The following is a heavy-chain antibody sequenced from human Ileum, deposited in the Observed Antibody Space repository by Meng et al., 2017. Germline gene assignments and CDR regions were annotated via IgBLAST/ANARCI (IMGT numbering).Heavy chain of an antibody. Sequence: QVLLRESGPGLVQPSETLPLTCSVSGASVSGNSYWSWVRQPPGKGLAWIGQIDQSGNSYYSPSLKSRVTMSIDKSKNQFSLRLTSVTAADTAVYYCARHGGYYQDFWGQGTLVTVSS. CDR2: IDQSGNS. CDR3: ARHGGYYQDF. D-gene: IGHD4/OR15-4a*01. J-gene: IGHJ4*02. CDR1: GASVSGNSY. V-gene: IGHV4-4*02.